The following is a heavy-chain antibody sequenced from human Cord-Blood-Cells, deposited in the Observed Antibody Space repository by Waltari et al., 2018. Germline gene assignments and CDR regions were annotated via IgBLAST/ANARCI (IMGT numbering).Heavy chain of an antibody. CDR3: ARGYGGNSRPDGWTYDWFDP. Sequence: QVQLQQWGAGLLKPSETLSLTCAVYGGSFSGYYWSWIRQPPGKGLEWIGEINHSGSTNYNPSLKSRVTISVDTSKNQFSLKPSSVTAADTAVYYCARGYGGNSRPDGWTYDWFDPWGQGTLVTVSS. V-gene: IGHV4-34*01. CDR2: INHSGST. CDR1: GGSFSGYY. J-gene: IGHJ5*02. D-gene: IGHD4-17*01.